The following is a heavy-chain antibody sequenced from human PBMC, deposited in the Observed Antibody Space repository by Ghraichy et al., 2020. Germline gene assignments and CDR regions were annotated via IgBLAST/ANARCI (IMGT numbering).Heavy chain of an antibody. J-gene: IGHJ4*02. CDR3: ARGSGAVAPFDY. Sequence: LSCAASGFTFSSHGMHWVRQAPGKGLQWVAVISYDATNRYYTDSVQGRFTISRENSKNTLYLQMNSLRPEDTAVYYCARGSGAVAPFDYWGRGILVTVSS. D-gene: IGHD6-19*01. V-gene: IGHV3-30*03. CDR1: GFTFSSHG. CDR2: ISYDATNR.